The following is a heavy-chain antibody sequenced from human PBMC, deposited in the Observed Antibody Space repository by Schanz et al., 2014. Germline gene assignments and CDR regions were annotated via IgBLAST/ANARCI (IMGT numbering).Heavy chain of an antibody. J-gene: IGHJ5*01. CDR1: GFTFNTSW. V-gene: IGHV3-74*01. D-gene: IGHD3-10*01. CDR3: ANRGHLRGWFDS. CDR2: VSRDGSET. Sequence: EVQLVTSGGDLVQPGGSLRLSCAASGFTFNTSWFHWVRQPPGKGLLWVSRVSRDGSETTYVDSVRGRFTISRDNDKNALHLQMNRLSADATAVYYCANRGHLRGWFDSWGQGILVTVSS.